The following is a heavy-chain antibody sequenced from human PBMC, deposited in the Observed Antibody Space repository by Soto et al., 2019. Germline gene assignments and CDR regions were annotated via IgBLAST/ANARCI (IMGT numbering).Heavy chain of an antibody. J-gene: IGHJ5*02. CDR2: IGSSGTTT. Sequence: EVQLLESGGGLVQPGGSLRLSCAASGFTFSAFGMTWVRQAPGKGLEWVSSIGSSGTTTYYADSVKGRFTISRDNSKNTLFLQTNSLRVEDTAVYYCAKLITETPSSWGQETLVTVSS. D-gene: IGHD1-7*01. V-gene: IGHV3-23*01. CDR1: GFTFSAFG. CDR3: AKLITETPSS.